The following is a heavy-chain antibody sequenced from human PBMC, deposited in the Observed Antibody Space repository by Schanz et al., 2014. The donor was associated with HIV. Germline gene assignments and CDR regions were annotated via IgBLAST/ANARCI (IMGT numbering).Heavy chain of an antibody. CDR2: SSHDGSVK. V-gene: IGHV3-30*18. D-gene: IGHD3-3*01. CDR3: AKASESIFGVEGLDF. Sequence: QVHLGESGGGGVQPGRSLRLSCVGSGFICGNYGIHWVRQAPGKGLEWVAVSSHDGSVKFYGDSVKGRFTISRDTFKNTVYLQMNSLRSEDTAVYYCAKASESIFGVEGLDFWGQGTLVIVSS. J-gene: IGHJ4*02. CDR1: GFICGNYG.